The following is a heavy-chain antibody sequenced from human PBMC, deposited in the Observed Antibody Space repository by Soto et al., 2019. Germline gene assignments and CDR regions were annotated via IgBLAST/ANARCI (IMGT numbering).Heavy chain of an antibody. CDR1: GFTFSNYG. CDR3: ARTDRYNSRSTGWANRFDS. V-gene: IGHV3-23*01. CDR2: VTVDGAT. J-gene: IGHJ4*02. D-gene: IGHD1-20*01. Sequence: EVQLLESGGALVQPGGSLRLFCAASGFTFSNYGMTWVRLAPGKGLEWVSTVTVDGATYFGNTVKDGFTMSRDISKSKVYLQMDSLRAEDTAIYYCARTDRYNSRSTGWANRFDSWGQGTLVTVSS.